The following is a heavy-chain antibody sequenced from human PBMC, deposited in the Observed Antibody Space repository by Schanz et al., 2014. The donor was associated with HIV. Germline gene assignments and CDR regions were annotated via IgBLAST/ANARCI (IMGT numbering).Heavy chain of an antibody. D-gene: IGHD6-13*01. CDR3: AKEEQQLGGVGGYHFDY. CDR2: IWFDGSNK. J-gene: IGHJ4*02. CDR1: GFTFSSYG. Sequence: QVQLVESGGGVVQPGRSLRLSCAASGFTFSSYGMHWVRQAPGKGLEWVAVIWFDGSNKYYADSVKGRFTISRDISKNTLYLQMNSLRAEDTAVYYCAKEEQQLGGVGGYHFDYWGQGTLVTVSS. V-gene: IGHV3-33*06.